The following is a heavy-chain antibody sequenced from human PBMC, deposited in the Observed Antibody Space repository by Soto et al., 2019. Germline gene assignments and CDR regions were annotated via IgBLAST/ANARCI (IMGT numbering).Heavy chain of an antibody. CDR3: TRGPRPISTGTGAY. V-gene: IGHV3-74*01. J-gene: IGHJ4*02. CDR2: IYNDGTYS. CDR1: GFIFKMYW. D-gene: IGHD3-10*01. Sequence: GSLRLSCAASGFIFKMYWMHWVRQSPGKGLVWISRIYNDGTYSDYADSVRGRFTISRDNVNDTLYLQMNNLRAEDSGLYYCTRGPRPISTGTGAYWGQGTQVTVSS.